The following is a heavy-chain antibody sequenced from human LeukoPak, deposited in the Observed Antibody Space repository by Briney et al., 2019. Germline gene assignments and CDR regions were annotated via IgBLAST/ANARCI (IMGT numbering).Heavy chain of an antibody. Sequence: GGSLRLSCAASGFTFSSYSMNWVRQAPGKGLEWVSSISSSSSYIYYADSVKGRFTISRDNAKDSLYLQMNSLRAEDTAVYSCARHLGRSRDFDSWGQGTLVTVSS. CDR1: GFTFSSYS. D-gene: IGHD7-27*01. CDR2: ISSSSSYI. V-gene: IGHV3-21*01. J-gene: IGHJ4*02. CDR3: ARHLGRSRDFDS.